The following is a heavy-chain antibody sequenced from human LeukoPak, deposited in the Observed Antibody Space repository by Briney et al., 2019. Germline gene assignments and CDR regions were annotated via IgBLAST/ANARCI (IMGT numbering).Heavy chain of an antibody. CDR3: ATTYDSSGFFAFDI. CDR1: GFTFSSYS. J-gene: IGHJ3*02. Sequence: GGSLRLSCAASGFTFSSYSMNWVRQAPGKGLEWVAFIRYDGSNKYYADSVKGRFTISRDNSKNTLYLQMNSLRAEDTAVYYCATTYDSSGFFAFDIWGQGTMVTVSS. CDR2: IRYDGSNK. D-gene: IGHD3-22*01. V-gene: IGHV3-30*02.